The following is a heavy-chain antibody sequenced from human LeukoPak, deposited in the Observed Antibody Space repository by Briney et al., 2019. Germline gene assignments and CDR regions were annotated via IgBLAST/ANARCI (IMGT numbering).Heavy chain of an antibody. V-gene: IGHV1-69*06. Sequence: SVTVSCKPSVGTFSNYVISWVRQAPGQRLAWMGGIIPIFCTPNYAQKFQVRVTINENKSTSTVYIELSSLRSEDTAVYYCARLYLPATRFDYWGQGTLVTVSS. J-gene: IGHJ4*02. D-gene: IGHD5-24*01. CDR1: VGTFSNYV. CDR3: ARLYLPATRFDY. CDR2: IIPIFCTP.